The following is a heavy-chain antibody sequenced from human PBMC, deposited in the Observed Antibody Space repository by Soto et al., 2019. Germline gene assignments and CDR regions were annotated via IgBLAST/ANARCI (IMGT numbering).Heavy chain of an antibody. CDR3: ARARATIAAAAIFDC. CDR1: GGSISTSNW. J-gene: IGHJ4*02. D-gene: IGHD6-13*01. CDR2: VYRTGST. V-gene: IGHV4-4*02. Sequence: QVQLQESGPGLVKPSGTLSLTCAVSGGSISTSNWWSWVRQPPGKGLEWIGEVYRTGSTNYNPSLASRLTTPVDKTKNQFSLKLTSVTAADTAVYYCARARATIAAAAIFDCWGQGTLVTVSS.